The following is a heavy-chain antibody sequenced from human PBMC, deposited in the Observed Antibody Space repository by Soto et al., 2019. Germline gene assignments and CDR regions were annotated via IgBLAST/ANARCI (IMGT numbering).Heavy chain of an antibody. V-gene: IGHV1-18*01. J-gene: IGHJ4*02. CDR2: ISAYNGNT. Sequence: QVQLVQSGAEVKKPGASVKVSFKASGYTFTSYGISWVRQAPGQGLEWMGWISAYNGNTNYAQKLQGRVTMTTDTSTSTDYMELRSLRSDDTAVYYCARSRGPRGYSYGGGYWGQGTLVTVSS. CDR3: ARSRGPRGYSYGGGY. D-gene: IGHD5-18*01. CDR1: GYTFTSYG.